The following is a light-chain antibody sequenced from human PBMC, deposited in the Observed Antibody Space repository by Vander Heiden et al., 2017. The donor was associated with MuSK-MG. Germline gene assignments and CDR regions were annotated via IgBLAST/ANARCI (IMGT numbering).Light chain of an antibody. CDR2: ATT. V-gene: IGKV3-20*01. J-gene: IGKJ2*01. CDR1: QTVDRYY. CDR3: QHYDNARYT. Sequence: EVVLTQSPGTLSLSPGAKATLSCRASQTVDRYYLAWYQLRPGQTPRLLISATTDRATGVPDRFSGSGSGTDFTLTITGLEPEDFAVYSCQHYDNARYTFGQGTKLEI.